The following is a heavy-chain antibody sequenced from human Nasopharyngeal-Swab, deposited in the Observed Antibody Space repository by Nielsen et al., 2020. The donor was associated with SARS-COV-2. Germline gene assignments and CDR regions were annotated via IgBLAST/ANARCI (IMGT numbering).Heavy chain of an antibody. V-gene: IGHV3-9*01. D-gene: IGHD6-19*01. CDR3: AKDANPSGYYFDY. Sequence: GGSLRLSCAASGFTFDDYAMHWVRQVPGKGLEWVSGIGWNSAIIGYADSVKGRFTVSRDDAKKSLYLQMNSLRPEGTALYYCAKDANPSGYYFDYWGQGTLVTVSS. J-gene: IGHJ4*02. CDR1: GFTFDDYA. CDR2: IGWNSAII.